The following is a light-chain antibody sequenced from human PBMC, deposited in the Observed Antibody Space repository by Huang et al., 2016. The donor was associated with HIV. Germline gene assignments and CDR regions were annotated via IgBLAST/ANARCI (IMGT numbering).Light chain of an antibody. CDR2: AAS. CDR3: QQYNNWPRT. J-gene: IGKJ1*01. Sequence: EIVMTQSPATLSVSPGERATLSCRASPSVSSNLAWYQQKPGQAPRLLIYAASTKATGIPARFGGSGSGTEFTLTISSLQSEDFAVYYCQQYNNWPRTFGQGTKVEIK. V-gene: IGKV3-15*01. CDR1: PSVSSN.